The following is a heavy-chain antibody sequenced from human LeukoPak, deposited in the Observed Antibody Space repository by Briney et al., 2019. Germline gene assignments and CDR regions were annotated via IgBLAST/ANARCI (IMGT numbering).Heavy chain of an antibody. Sequence: SQTLSLACAISGESVSSNSAAWNWIRQCPSRGLEWRGSTYYRSKWYNDYAVSVKSRITINPDTSKNQFSLQLNSVTPEDTAVYYCARDALVGGLSMDFDYWGQGTLVTVSS. CDR1: GESVSSNSAA. J-gene: IGHJ4*02. V-gene: IGHV6-1*01. CDR2: TYYRSKWYN. D-gene: IGHD3-16*02. CDR3: ARDALVGGLSMDFDY.